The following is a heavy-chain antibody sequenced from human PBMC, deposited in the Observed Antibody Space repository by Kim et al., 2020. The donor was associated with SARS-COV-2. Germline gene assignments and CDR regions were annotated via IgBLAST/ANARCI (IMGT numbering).Heavy chain of an antibody. CDR3: ARYSSGWYGAFDI. V-gene: IGHV4-39*01. D-gene: IGHD6-19*01. Sequence: SETLSLTCTVSAGSISSSSYYWGWIRQPPGKGLEWIGSIYYSGSTYYNPSLKSRVTISVDTSKNQFSLKLSSVTAADTAVYYCARYSSGWYGAFDIWGQGTMVTVSS. CDR1: AGSISSSSYY. J-gene: IGHJ3*02. CDR2: IYYSGST.